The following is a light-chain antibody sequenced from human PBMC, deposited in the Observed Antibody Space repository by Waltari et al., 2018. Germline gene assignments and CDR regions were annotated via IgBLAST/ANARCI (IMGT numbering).Light chain of an antibody. CDR1: QGISTF. J-gene: IGKJ2*01. V-gene: IGKV1-27*01. CDR3: QQSYSAQYT. Sequence: DIQMTQSPSSLSASVGDRVTITCRASQGISTFLAWYQQAPGKVPKLLIFGASTLQSGVPSRFSGSGSGTDFTLTISNLQPEDVATYYCQQSYSAQYTFGQGTKLEIK. CDR2: GAS.